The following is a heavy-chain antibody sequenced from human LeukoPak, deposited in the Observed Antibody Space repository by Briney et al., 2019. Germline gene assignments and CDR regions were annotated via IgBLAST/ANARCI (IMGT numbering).Heavy chain of an antibody. J-gene: IGHJ4*02. D-gene: IGHD1-1*01. CDR3: TRERRGIGY. CDR2: IYYSGST. Sequence: SETLSLTCTVSGGSISSSSYYWGWIRQPPGKGLEWIGSIYYSGSTYYNPSLKSRVTISVDTSKNQFSLKLSSVTAADTAVYYCTRERRGIGYWGQGTLVTVSS. CDR1: GGSISSSSYY. V-gene: IGHV4-39*01.